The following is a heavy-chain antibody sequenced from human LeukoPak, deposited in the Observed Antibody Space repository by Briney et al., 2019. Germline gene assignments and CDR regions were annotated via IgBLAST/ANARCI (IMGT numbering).Heavy chain of an antibody. CDR2: INPNSGGT. V-gene: IGHV1-2*02. D-gene: IGHD3-22*01. J-gene: IGHJ3*02. CDR1: GYTFTGYY. CDR3: ARVMRLRVKSPAVINDAFDI. Sequence: GASVKVSCKATGYTFTGYYMHWVRQVPGQGLERMGWINPNSGGTNYAQKLQGRVTMTTDTSTSTAYMELRSLRSDGTAVYYCARVMRLRVKSPAVINDAFDIWGQGTTVTVSS.